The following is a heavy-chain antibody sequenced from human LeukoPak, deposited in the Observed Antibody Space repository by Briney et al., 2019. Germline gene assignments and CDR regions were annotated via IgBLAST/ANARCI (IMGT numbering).Heavy chain of an antibody. D-gene: IGHD3-10*01. Sequence: GGSLRLSCAASGFTFSSYAMHWVRQAPGKGLEWVAVISYDGSNKYYADSVKGRFTISRDNSKNMVYLQMNSLRAEDTAVYYCAKRDAQRISGSYFFDYWGQGTLVTVSS. CDR3: AKRDAQRISGSYFFDY. V-gene: IGHV3-30*04. CDR2: ISYDGSNK. J-gene: IGHJ4*02. CDR1: GFTFSSYA.